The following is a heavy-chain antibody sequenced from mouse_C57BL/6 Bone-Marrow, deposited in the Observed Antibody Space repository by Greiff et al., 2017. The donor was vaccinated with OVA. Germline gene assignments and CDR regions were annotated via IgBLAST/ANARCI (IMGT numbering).Heavy chain of an antibody. J-gene: IGHJ4*01. CDR2: IDPSDSYT. Sequence: QVQLQQPGAELVMPGASVKLSCKASGYTFTSYWMHWVKQRPGQGLEWIGEIDPSDSYTNYNQKFKGKSTLTVDKSSSTAYMQLSSLTSEDSAVYYCARSHYEGYAMYYWGQGTSVTVSS. D-gene: IGHD2-3*01. CDR1: GYTFTSYW. CDR3: ARSHYEGYAMYY. V-gene: IGHV1-69*01.